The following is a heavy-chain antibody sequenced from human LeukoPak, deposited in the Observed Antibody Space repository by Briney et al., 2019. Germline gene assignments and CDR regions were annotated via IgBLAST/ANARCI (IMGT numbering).Heavy chain of an antibody. Sequence: VASVKVSCKASGGTFSSYAISWVRQAPGQGLEWMGGIIPIFGTANYAQKFQGRVTITGDESTSTAYMELSRLRSEDTAVYYCARDGPHYYDDSDYWGQGTLVTVSS. CDR3: ARDGPHYYDDSDY. D-gene: IGHD3-22*01. V-gene: IGHV1-69*13. J-gene: IGHJ4*02. CDR2: IIPIFGTA. CDR1: GGTFSSYA.